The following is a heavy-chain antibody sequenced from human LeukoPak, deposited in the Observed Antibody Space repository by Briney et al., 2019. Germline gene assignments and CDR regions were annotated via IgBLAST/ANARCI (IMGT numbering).Heavy chain of an antibody. CDR3: AREGDYYDSSGYTTPLFDY. CDR1: GFTFSSYE. D-gene: IGHD3-22*01. J-gene: IGHJ4*02. Sequence: GGSLRLSCAASGFTFSSYEMNWVRQAPGKGLEWVSYISSSGSTIYYADSVKGRFTISRDNAKNSLYLQMNSLRAEDTAVYYCAREGDYYDSSGYTTPLFDYWGQGTLVTVSP. V-gene: IGHV3-48*03. CDR2: ISSSGSTI.